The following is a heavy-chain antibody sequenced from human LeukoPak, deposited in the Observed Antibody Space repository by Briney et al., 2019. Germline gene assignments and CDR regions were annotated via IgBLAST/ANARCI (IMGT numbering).Heavy chain of an antibody. D-gene: IGHD3-10*01. J-gene: IGHJ4*02. V-gene: IGHV1-69*05. CDR2: IIPIFGTA. CDR3: ARDLQFGNYFDY. Sequence: ASVKVSCKASGGTFSSYAISWVRQAPGQGLEWMGRIIPIFGTANYAQKFQGRVTITTDESTSTAYMELSSLRSEDTAVYYCARDLQFGNYFDYWGLGTLVTVSS. CDR1: GGTFSSYA.